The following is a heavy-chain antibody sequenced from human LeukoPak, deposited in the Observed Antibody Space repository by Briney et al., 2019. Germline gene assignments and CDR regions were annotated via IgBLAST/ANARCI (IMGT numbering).Heavy chain of an antibody. CDR3: ARDQKITVRGPTLDY. D-gene: IGHD3-10*01. CDR2: IKQDGSEK. Sequence: GGSLRLSCAASGFTFSSYWMSWVRQAPGKGLEWVANIKQDGSEKYYVDSVKGRFTISRDNAKNSLYLQMNSLRAEDTAVYYCARDQKITVRGPTLDYWGQGTLVTVSS. V-gene: IGHV3-7*01. CDR1: GFTFSSYW. J-gene: IGHJ4*02.